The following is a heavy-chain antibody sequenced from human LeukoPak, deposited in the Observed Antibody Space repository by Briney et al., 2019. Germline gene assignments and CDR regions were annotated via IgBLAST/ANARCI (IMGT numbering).Heavy chain of an antibody. Sequence: AGSLRLSCAASGFTFSSYCMSWVRQAPGKGLEWVANIKQDGSEKYYVDSVKGRFTISRDNAKNPLYLQMNSLRAEDTAVYYCARDEDYYDSSGKLDYWGQGTLVTVSS. D-gene: IGHD3-22*01. J-gene: IGHJ4*02. CDR3: ARDEDYYDSSGKLDY. CDR1: GFTFSSYC. V-gene: IGHV3-7*01. CDR2: IKQDGSEK.